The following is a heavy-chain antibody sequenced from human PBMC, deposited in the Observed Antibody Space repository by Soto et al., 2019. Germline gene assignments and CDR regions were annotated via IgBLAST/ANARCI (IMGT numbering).Heavy chain of an antibody. CDR1: GFTVSSYA. D-gene: IGHD3-9*01. J-gene: IGHJ5*02. CDR2: ISGSGFST. Sequence: GSLRLACAASGFTVSSYAMSWVRQAPGKGLEWVSAISGSGFSTYYADSVKGRFTISRDNSKNTLYLQMNSLRAEDTAVYYCAKDGNPIPYLTGYYRLGWFDPWGQGTLVTVSS. CDR3: AKDGNPIPYLTGYYRLGWFDP. V-gene: IGHV3-23*01.